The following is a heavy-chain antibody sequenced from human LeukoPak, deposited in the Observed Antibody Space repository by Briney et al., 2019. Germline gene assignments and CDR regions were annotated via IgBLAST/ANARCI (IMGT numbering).Heavy chain of an antibody. Sequence: GGSLRLSCAASGFTFSSYCMNWVRQAPGKGLEWVSSISDSSAYIYYADSVKGRFTISRDNARNSLYLQMSSLRAEDTASYYCARPTSGNVDSGDFDFWGQGTLVTVSS. V-gene: IGHV3-21*04. D-gene: IGHD2-21*01. CDR2: ISDSSAYI. CDR1: GFTFSSYC. CDR3: ARPTSGNVDSGDFDF. J-gene: IGHJ4*02.